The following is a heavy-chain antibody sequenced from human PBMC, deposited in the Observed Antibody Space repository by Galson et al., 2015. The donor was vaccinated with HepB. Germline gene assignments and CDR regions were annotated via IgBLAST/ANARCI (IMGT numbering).Heavy chain of an antibody. V-gene: IGHV1-18*01. CDR1: GYTFGDSG. CDR2: ISPYNANT. D-gene: IGHD2-15*01. Sequence: SVKVSCKASGYTFGDSGIIWVRQAPGQGLEWMGWISPYNANTNYAQKFRGRVTLTTVTSTTTAYMELRSLRSDDTAIYYCAREGSYCIGDACYYYFDYWGQGSLVTASS. J-gene: IGHJ4*02. CDR3: AREGSYCIGDACYYYFDY.